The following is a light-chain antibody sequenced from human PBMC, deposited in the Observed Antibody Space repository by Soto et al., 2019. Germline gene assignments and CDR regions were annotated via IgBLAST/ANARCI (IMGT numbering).Light chain of an antibody. CDR1: QSISSW. CDR2: KAS. J-gene: IGKJ1*01. Sequence: DIQMTQSLATLSASVGDRVSITCRASQSISSWLAWYQQKPGKAPKLLIYKASSLESGVPSRFSGSGSGTELTLTISSLQPDDFATYYGQQYNSYPWTFGQGTKVEIK. CDR3: QQYNSYPWT. V-gene: IGKV1-5*03.